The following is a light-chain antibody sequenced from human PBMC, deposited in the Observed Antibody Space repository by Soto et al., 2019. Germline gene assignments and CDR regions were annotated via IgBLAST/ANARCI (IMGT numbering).Light chain of an antibody. J-gene: IGLJ3*02. Sequence: QSVLTQPPSMSADPGQTVSISCSGSSSNIGSNYVGWYYQVPGTAPKLLIYDFNRRPSGIPDRFSASKSGTSATLVITGLQAGDEAVYYCGTWDTKLGARVFGGGTKVTVL. CDR2: DFN. CDR3: GTWDTKLGARV. CDR1: SSNIGSNY. V-gene: IGLV1-51*01.